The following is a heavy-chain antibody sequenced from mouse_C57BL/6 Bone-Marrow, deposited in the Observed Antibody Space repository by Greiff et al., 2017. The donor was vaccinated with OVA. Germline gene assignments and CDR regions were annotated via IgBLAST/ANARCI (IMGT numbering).Heavy chain of an antibody. CDR3: VRHAYDYDLAWFAY. CDR2: IRSKSNNYAT. CDR1: GFRFNTYA. J-gene: IGHJ3*01. Sequence: GGGLVQPKGSLTLSCAASGFRFNTYAMNWVRQAPGKGLEWVARIRSKSNNYATYYADSVKDRFTISRDDSESMLYLQMNNLKTEDTAMYYCVRHAYDYDLAWFAYWGQGTLVTVSA. D-gene: IGHD2-4*01. V-gene: IGHV10-1*01.